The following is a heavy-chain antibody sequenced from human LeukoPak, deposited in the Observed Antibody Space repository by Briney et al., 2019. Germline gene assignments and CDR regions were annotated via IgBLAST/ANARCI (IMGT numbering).Heavy chain of an antibody. CDR2: INPNSGGT. CDR1: GYTFTGYY. D-gene: IGHD6-13*01. CDR3: ARTSSSWYQNWFDP. V-gene: IGHV1-2*02. J-gene: IGHJ5*02. Sequence: ASVKVSCKASGYTFTGYYMHWVRQAPGQGLEWMGWINPNSGGTNYAQKFQGRVTMTRDTSISTACMELSRLRSDDTAVYYCARTSSSWYQNWFDPWGQGTLVTVSS.